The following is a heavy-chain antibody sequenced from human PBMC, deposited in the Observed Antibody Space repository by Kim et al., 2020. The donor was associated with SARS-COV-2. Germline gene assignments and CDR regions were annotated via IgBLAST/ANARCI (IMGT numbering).Heavy chain of an antibody. CDR2: IYYSGST. D-gene: IGHD3-22*01. CDR1: GGSISSGGYY. J-gene: IGHJ5*02. Sequence: SETLSLTCTVSGGSISSGGYYWSWIRQHPGKGLEWIGYIYYSGSTYYNPSLKSRVTISVDTSKNQFSLKLSSVTAADTAVYYCARDYYDSSGYLLFDPWGQGTLVTVSS. V-gene: IGHV4-31*03. CDR3: ARDYYDSSGYLLFDP.